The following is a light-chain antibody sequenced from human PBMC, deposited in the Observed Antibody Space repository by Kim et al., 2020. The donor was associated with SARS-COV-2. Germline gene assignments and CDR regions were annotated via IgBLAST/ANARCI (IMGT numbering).Light chain of an antibody. V-gene: IGKV3-20*01. CDR2: GAS. J-gene: IGKJ1*01. CDR1: QNLGSTW. Sequence: EIVLTQSPGTLSLSPGESATLSCRASQNLGSTWLAWFQQKPGQSLRLLIYGASSRATGIPEKFSGSGSGTDFTLTISRLEPEDFAVYYCQHYGSSWTFGQGTKVEIK. CDR3: QHYGSSWT.